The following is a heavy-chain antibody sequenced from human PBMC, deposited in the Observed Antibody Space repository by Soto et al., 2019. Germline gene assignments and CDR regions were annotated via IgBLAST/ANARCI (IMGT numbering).Heavy chain of an antibody. CDR3: AKDFGAAMVTSQYYYYYYGMDV. CDR2: ISYDGSNK. CDR1: GFTFSSYG. Sequence: QVQLVESGGGVVQPGRSLRLSCAASGFTFSSYGMHWVRQAPGKGLEWVAVISYDGSNKYYADSVKGRFTISRDNSKNTLYLQMNSLRAEDTAVYYCAKDFGAAMVTSQYYYYYYGMDVWGQGTTVTVSS. V-gene: IGHV3-30*18. J-gene: IGHJ6*02. D-gene: IGHD5-18*01.